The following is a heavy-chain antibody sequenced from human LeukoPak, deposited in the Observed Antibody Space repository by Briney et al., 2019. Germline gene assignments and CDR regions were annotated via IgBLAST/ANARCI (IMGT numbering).Heavy chain of an antibody. Sequence: PSETLSLTCAVYGGSFSGYYWSWIRQPAGKGLEWIGRIYISGSTNYNPSLKSRVTMSLDTSKNQFSLKLSSVTAADTAVYYCARGDTWDFDYWGQGTLVTVSS. D-gene: IGHD1-26*01. J-gene: IGHJ4*02. CDR1: GGSFSGYY. CDR3: ARGDTWDFDY. CDR2: IYISGST. V-gene: IGHV4-59*10.